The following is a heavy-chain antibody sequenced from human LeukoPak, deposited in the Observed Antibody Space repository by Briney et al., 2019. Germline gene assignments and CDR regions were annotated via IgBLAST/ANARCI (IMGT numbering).Heavy chain of an antibody. CDR2: ISGSDDGT. CDR3: AKSPVSSCRGSFCYPFDY. V-gene: IGHV3-23*01. J-gene: IGHJ4*02. CDR1: GFTFSTYA. D-gene: IGHD2-15*01. Sequence: GGSLRLSCAASGFTFSTYAMSWVRQIPGKGLEWVSAISGSDDGTYYADSVKGRFTISRDNSRNTLYLQMNSLRAEDTAVYFCAKSPVSSCRGSFCYPFDYWGQGNLVTVSS.